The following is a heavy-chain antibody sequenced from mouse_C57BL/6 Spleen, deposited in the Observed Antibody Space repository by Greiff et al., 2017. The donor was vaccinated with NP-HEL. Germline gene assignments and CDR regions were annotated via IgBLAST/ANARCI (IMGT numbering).Heavy chain of an antibody. CDR2: ILPGSCST. CDR1: GYTFTGYW. CDR3: ARKPVLYYGNYLDY. Sequence: QVQLQQSGAELMKPGASVKLSCKATGYTFTGYWIEWVKQRPGHGLEWIGEILPGSCSTNYNEKFKGKATFTADKSSNTAYMQLSSLTTEDSAIYYCARKPVLYYGNYLDYWGQGTSVTVSS. D-gene: IGHD2-1*01. J-gene: IGHJ4*01. V-gene: IGHV1-9*01.